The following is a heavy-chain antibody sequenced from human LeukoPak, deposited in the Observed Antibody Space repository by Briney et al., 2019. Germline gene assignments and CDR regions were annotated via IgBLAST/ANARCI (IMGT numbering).Heavy chain of an antibody. CDR2: IGTAGVT. V-gene: IGHV3-13*04. J-gene: IGHJ3*02. Sequence: PGGSLTLTCAASGFTFISYDIHWVRQGTGKGLEWVSAIGTAGVTYYPGSVKGRFTTSRENAKNSLYLQMNSLRVGDTAVYYCARGRGWVTFVICGQGTMVTVSS. CDR3: ARGRGWVTFVI. CDR1: GFTFISYD. D-gene: IGHD3-10*01.